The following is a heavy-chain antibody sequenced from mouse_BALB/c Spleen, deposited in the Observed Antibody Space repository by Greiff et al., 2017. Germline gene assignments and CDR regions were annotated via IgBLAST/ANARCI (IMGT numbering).Heavy chain of an antibody. J-gene: IGHJ1*01. CDR3: AKRYYGNYDWYFDV. CDR1: GFTFSSYA. V-gene: IGHV5-9-4*01. Sequence: EVQVVESGGGLVKPGGSLKLSCAASGFTFSSYAMSWVRQSPEKRLEWVAEISSGGSYTYYPDTVTGRFTISRDNAKNTLYLEMSSLRSEDTAMYYCAKRYYGNYDWYFDVWGAGTTVTVSS. D-gene: IGHD2-1*01. CDR2: ISSGGSYT.